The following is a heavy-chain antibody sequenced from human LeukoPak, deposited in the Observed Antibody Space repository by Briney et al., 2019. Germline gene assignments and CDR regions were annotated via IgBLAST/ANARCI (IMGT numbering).Heavy chain of an antibody. Sequence: SETLSLTCSVSGGSISSSSYYWGWIRQPPGKGLEWIGSIYYSGNTYNNPSLKSRVTVSVDTSKNRFSLKLSSVIEADTAVYYCARAYAGYASRFDYWGQGILVTVSS. CDR1: GGSISSSSYY. CDR3: ARAYAGYASRFDY. D-gene: IGHD1-1*01. CDR2: IYYSGNT. V-gene: IGHV4-39*07. J-gene: IGHJ4*02.